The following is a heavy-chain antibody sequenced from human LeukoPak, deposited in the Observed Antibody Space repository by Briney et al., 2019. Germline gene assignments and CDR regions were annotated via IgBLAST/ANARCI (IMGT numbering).Heavy chain of an antibody. J-gene: IGHJ3*02. V-gene: IGHV3-23*01. CDR1: GFTFSTYG. Sequence: GGSLRLSCAASGFTFSTYGMSWVRQAPGKGLEWVSAINGNGGITYYADSVTGRFTISRDNSKNTLYLQMNSLRAEDTAVYYCAKPDVYYGSGSGALDIWGQGTMVTVSS. CDR2: INGNGGIT. CDR3: AKPDVYYGSGSGALDI. D-gene: IGHD3-10*01.